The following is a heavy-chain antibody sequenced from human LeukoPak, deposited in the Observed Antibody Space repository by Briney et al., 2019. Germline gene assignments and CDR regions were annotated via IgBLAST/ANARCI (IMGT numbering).Heavy chain of an antibody. CDR2: IFSGGTT. V-gene: IGHV3-53*01. Sequence: GGSLRLSCAASGFTVNNNYMSWVRQAPGKGLEWVSVIFSGGTTFYADFVKGRFTISRDNSKNTLYLQMNNLRGEDTAVYYCARSPADFWSGYWGNWFDPWGQGTLVTVSS. D-gene: IGHD3-3*01. CDR1: GFTVNNNY. CDR3: ARSPADFWSGYWGNWFDP. J-gene: IGHJ5*02.